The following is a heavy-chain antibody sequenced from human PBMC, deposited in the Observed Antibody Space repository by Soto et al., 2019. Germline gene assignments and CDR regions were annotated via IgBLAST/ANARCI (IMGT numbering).Heavy chain of an antibody. D-gene: IGHD2-8*02. Sequence: EVQMLESGGGLAQPGGSLRLSCAVSGFICSSYDMSWVRQAPGKGLEWVSTILVGGSTHYEDSVKGRFTISRDTSKNTVYLQMYSLTAGDTAVYYCAKATATGGGAFEIYGQGTMVTVSS. CDR1: GFICSSYD. CDR2: ILVGGST. J-gene: IGHJ3*02. V-gene: IGHV3-23*01. CDR3: AKATATGGGAFEI.